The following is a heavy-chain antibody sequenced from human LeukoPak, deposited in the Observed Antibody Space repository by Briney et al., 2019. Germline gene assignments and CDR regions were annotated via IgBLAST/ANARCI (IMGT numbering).Heavy chain of an antibody. J-gene: IGHJ6*03. V-gene: IGHV1-69*01. CDR2: IIPIFGTA. CDR3: ARGPAYSSGWYGDYYYYMDV. D-gene: IGHD6-19*01. Sequence: SVKVSCKASGGTFSSYAISWVRQAPGQGLEWMGGIIPIFGTANYAQKFQGRVTITADGSTSTAYMELSSLRSEDTAVYYYARGPAYSSGWYGDYYYYMDVWGKGTTVTVSS. CDR1: GGTFSSYA.